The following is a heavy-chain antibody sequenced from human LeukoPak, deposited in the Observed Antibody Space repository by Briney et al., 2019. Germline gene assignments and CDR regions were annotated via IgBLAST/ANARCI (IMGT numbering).Heavy chain of an antibody. CDR2: ISAYNGNT. CDR3: ARAYYYDSSGYSDY. CDR1: GYTFTSYG. V-gene: IGHV1-18*01. D-gene: IGHD3-22*01. Sequence: ASVKVSCKASGYTFTSYGISWVRQAPGQGLEWMGWISAYNGNTNYAQKLQGRVTTTTDTSTSTAYMELRSLRSDDTAVYYCARAYYYDSSGYSDYWGQGTLVTVSS. J-gene: IGHJ4*02.